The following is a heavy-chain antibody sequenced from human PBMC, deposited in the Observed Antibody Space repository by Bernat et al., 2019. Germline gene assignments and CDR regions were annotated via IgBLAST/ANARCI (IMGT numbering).Heavy chain of an antibody. D-gene: IGHD4-17*01. CDR3: AREPTTVTTDVLINWFDP. Sequence: QVQLVQSGAEVKKPGASVKVSCKASGYTFTSYYMHWVRQAPGQGLEWMGIINPSGGSTSYAQKFQGRVTMTRDTSTSTVYMELSSLRSEDTAVYYCAREPTTVTTDVLINWFDPWGQGTLVTVSS. J-gene: IGHJ5*02. CDR1: GYTFTSYY. CDR2: INPSGGST. V-gene: IGHV1-46*01.